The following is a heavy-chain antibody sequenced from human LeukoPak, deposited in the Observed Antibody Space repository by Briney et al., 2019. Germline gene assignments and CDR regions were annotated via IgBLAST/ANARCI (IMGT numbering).Heavy chain of an antibody. V-gene: IGHV1-69*13. CDR3: ARGQTGVFGVVIILNFDY. Sequence: SVKVSCKASGGTFSSYAISWVRQAPGQGLEWMGGIIPIFGTASYAQKFQGRVTITADESTSTAYMELSSLRSEDTAVYYCARGQTGVFGVVIILNFDYWGQGTLVTVSS. J-gene: IGHJ4*02. D-gene: IGHD3-3*01. CDR1: GGTFSSYA. CDR2: IIPIFGTA.